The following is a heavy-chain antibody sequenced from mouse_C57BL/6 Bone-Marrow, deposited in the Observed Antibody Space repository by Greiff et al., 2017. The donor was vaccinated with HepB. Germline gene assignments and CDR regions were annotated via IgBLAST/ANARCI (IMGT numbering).Heavy chain of an antibody. D-gene: IGHD2-1*01. V-gene: IGHV1-64*01. J-gene: IGHJ3*01. CDR1: GYTFTSYW. Sequence: QVQLQQPGAELVKPGASVKLSCKASGYTFTSYWMHWVKQRPGQGLEWIGMIHPNSGSTNYNEKFKSKATLTVDKASSTAYMQLSSLTSEDSAVYYCAVYYGNSFAYWGQGTLVTVSA. CDR3: AVYYGNSFAY. CDR2: IHPNSGST.